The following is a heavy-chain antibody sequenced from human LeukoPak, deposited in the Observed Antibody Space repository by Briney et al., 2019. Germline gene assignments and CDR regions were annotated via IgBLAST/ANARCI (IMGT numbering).Heavy chain of an antibody. J-gene: IGHJ4*02. Sequence: GGSLRLSCAASGFTFSNCWMSWVRQAPGKGLEWVANIKQDGSEEYYVDSVKGRFTISRVNAENSLFLQMNSLRVEDTAVYYRARGPLGYCSVTSCQFDYWGQGTLVTVSS. CDR1: GFTFSNCW. CDR3: ARGPLGYCSVTSCQFDY. V-gene: IGHV3-7*01. CDR2: IKQDGSEE. D-gene: IGHD2-2*01.